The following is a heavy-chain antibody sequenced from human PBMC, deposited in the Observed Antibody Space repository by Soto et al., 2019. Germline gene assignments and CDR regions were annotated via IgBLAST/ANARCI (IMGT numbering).Heavy chain of an antibody. CDR1: GSRFSNYV. V-gene: IGHV1-69*06. J-gene: IGHJ4*02. CDR2: IIPIFNST. CDR3: AREGRGKKAGYNGLVSLGY. D-gene: IGHD2-2*02. Sequence: KVSCKVSGSRFSNYVISWVRQAPGHGLEWLGRIIPIFNSTKYAQSFHGRVTITADKSTSTASLELSSLRSDDTAVYYCAREGRGKKAGYNGLVSLGYWGQGTLVTVS.